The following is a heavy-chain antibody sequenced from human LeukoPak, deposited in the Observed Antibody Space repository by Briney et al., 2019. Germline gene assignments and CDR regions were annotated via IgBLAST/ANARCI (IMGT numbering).Heavy chain of an antibody. CDR2: INPNSGGT. D-gene: IGHD4-17*01. V-gene: IGHV1-2*02. CDR3: ARAFDDYGDYTGY. J-gene: IGHJ4*02. CDR1: GYTFTSYG. Sequence: ASVKVSCKASGYTFTSYGISWVRQAPGQGLEWMGWINPNSGGTNYAQKFQGRVTMTRDTSISTAYMELSRPRSDDTAVYYCARAFDDYGDYTGYWGQGTLVTVSS.